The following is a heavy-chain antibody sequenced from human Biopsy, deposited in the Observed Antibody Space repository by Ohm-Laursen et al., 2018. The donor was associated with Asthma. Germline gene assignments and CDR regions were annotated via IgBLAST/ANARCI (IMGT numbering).Heavy chain of an antibody. CDR1: GGSMSSSSYY. CDR3: ARGPELDV. V-gene: IGHV4-39*07. Sequence: SETLSLTCIVSGGSMSSSSYYWGWIRQPPGKGLEWIGETNERGVTNNNPSLKSRVIISIDTYWNRVSLKLTSVTAADTAVYYCARGPELDVWGQGTTVTVSS. CDR2: TNERGVT. J-gene: IGHJ6*02.